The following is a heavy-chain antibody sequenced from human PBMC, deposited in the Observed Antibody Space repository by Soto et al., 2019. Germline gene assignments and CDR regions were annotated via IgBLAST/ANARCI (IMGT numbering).Heavy chain of an antibody. CDR1: GFTFSSYG. J-gene: IGHJ6*02. CDR2: ISYDGSNK. Sequence: GGSLRLSCAASGFTFSSYGMHWVRQAPGKGLEWVAVISYDGSNKYYADSVKGRFTISRDNSKNTLYLQMNSLRAEDTAVYYCAKDQYQLPTRSAYYYYYYGMDVWGQGTTVTVSS. D-gene: IGHD2-2*01. V-gene: IGHV3-30*18. CDR3: AKDQYQLPTRSAYYYYYYGMDV.